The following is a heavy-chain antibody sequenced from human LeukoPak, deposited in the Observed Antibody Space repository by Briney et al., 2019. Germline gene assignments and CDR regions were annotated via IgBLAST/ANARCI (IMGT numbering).Heavy chain of an antibody. J-gene: IGHJ6*03. Sequence: ASVKVSCKASGYTFTSYGISWVRQAPGQGLEWMGWISAYNGNTNYAQKLQGRVTMTTDTSTSTVYMELSSLRSEDTAVYYCTRDERAGYYYMDVWGKGTTVIVSS. D-gene: IGHD5-24*01. V-gene: IGHV1-18*01. CDR2: ISAYNGNT. CDR3: TRDERAGYYYMDV. CDR1: GYTFTSYG.